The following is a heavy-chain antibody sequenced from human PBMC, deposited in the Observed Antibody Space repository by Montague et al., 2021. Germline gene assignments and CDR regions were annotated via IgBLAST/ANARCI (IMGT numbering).Heavy chain of an antibody. D-gene: IGHD5-18*01. CDR1: GFSFSSLW. Sequence: SLKLSCAASGFSFSSLWMHWVRHAPGKGLVWVSQITSDGSDTNYADSVKGRFTISRDNAKSTLYLQMNSLRDEDTAVYYCVRDRPTAWFDSWGQGTLVTVSS. V-gene: IGHV3-74*01. J-gene: IGHJ5*01. CDR2: ITSDGSDT. CDR3: VRDRPTAWFDS.